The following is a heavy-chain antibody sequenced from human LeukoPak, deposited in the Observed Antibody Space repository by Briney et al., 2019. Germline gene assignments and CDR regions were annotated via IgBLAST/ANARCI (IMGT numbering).Heavy chain of an antibody. V-gene: IGHV1-46*01. J-gene: IGHJ4*02. CDR3: ARETGYCSSTSCSLDY. Sequence: ASVKVSCKASGYTFTSYYMHWVRQAPGQGLEWMGIINPSGGSTSYAQKFQGRVTMTRDTSTSTVYMELSSLRSEDTAVYYCARETGYCSSTSCSLDYWGQGTLVTVSS. D-gene: IGHD2-2*01. CDR1: GYTFTSYY. CDR2: INPSGGST.